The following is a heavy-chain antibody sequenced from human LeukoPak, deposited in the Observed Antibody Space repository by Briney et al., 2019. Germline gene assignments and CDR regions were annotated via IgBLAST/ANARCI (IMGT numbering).Heavy chain of an antibody. D-gene: IGHD3-3*01. Sequence: PGGSLRLSCAASGFAFSSYSMPWVRPAPGQRLPWVSSLSSSSSYIYYADSVKGRFTISRDNAKNSLYLQMNSLRAEDTAVYYCARGAYDFWSGPYYFDYWGQGTLVTVSS. CDR1: GFAFSSYS. CDR3: ARGAYDFWSGPYYFDY. V-gene: IGHV3-21*01. CDR2: LSSSSSYI. J-gene: IGHJ4*02.